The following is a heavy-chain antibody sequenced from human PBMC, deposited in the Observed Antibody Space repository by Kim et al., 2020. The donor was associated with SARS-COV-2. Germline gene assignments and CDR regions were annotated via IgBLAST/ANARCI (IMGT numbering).Heavy chain of an antibody. V-gene: IGHV1-46*01. CDR2: TNPSGGST. CDR3: ARDSAESYDILTGYYNYNFDY. CDR1: GYSFSSYY. Sequence: ASVKVSCKASGYSFSSYYMHWVRQAPGQGLEWMGITNPSGGSTSYAQKFQGRVTMTRDTSTSTVYMDLSSLRSEDTAVYYCARDSAESYDILTGYYNYNFDYWGQGTLVTVSS. J-gene: IGHJ4*02. D-gene: IGHD3-9*01.